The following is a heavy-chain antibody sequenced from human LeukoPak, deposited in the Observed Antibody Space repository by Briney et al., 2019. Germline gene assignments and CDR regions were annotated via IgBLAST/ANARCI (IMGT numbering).Heavy chain of an antibody. J-gene: IGHJ4*02. D-gene: IGHD3-22*01. CDR1: GGSISSSSYY. Sequence: SETLSLTCTVSGGSISSSSYYWGWIRQPPGKGLEWIGSIYYSGSPYYNPSLKSRVTISVDTSKNQFSLKLSSVTAADTAVYYCAASLSGFFCIWGQGTLVTVSS. CDR2: IYYSGSP. CDR3: AASLSGFFCI. V-gene: IGHV4-39*07.